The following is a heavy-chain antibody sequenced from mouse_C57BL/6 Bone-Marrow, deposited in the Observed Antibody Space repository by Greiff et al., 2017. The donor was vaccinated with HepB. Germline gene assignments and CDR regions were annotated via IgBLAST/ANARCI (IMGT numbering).Heavy chain of an antibody. D-gene: IGHD2-5*01. V-gene: IGHV1-18*01. CDR2: INPNNGGT. CDR1: GYTFTDYN. J-gene: IGHJ4*01. Sequence: EVQLQQSGPELVKPGASVKIPCKASGYTFTDYNMDWVKQSHGKSLEWIGDINPNNGGTIYNQNFKGKATLTVDKSSSTAYMELRSLTSEDTAVYYCARAIYYSNYVFYAMEDWGQGTSGTVSS. CDR3: ARAIYYSNYVFYAMED.